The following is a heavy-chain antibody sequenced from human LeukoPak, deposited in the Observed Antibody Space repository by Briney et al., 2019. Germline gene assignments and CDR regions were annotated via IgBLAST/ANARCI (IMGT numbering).Heavy chain of an antibody. Sequence: GXXXLXXXXXXFXXXXXXXXXVXQAPGKGXXXVXGISGSADSTYYADSVKGRFTISRANSKNTLYLQMNSLRAEDTAVYYCAKGRDAGPASLVDYWGQGTLVTVSS. CDR1: XFXXXXXX. CDR2: ISGSADST. D-gene: IGHD1-1*01. J-gene: IGHJ4*02. V-gene: IGHV3-23*01. CDR3: AKGRDAGPASLVDY.